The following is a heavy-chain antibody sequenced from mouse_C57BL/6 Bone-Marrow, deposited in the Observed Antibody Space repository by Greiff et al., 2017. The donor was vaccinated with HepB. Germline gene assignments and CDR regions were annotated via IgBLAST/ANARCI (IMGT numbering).Heavy chain of an antibody. CDR1: GYTFTSYW. J-gene: IGHJ3*01. V-gene: IGHV1-64*01. CDR2: IHPNSGST. CDR3: ARWSVNPFAY. Sequence: QVQLQQSGAELVKPGASVKLSCKASGYTFTSYWMHWVKQRPGQGLEWIGMIHPNSGSTNYNEKFKSKATLTVDKSSSTAYMQLSSLTSEDSAVYYCARWSVNPFAYWGQGTLVTVSA.